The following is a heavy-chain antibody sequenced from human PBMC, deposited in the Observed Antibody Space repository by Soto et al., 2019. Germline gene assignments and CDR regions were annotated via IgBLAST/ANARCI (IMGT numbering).Heavy chain of an antibody. D-gene: IGHD3-3*01. Sequence: PXETLSLTCTISGCAIGSHYWTWIRQPSGKGLEWIGRIYGSGSTKYNPSLQSRVTMSLDTSKNQFSLRLESVTAADTAVYYCARGQRFYDWFDPWAQATLVTVSS. CDR1: GCAIGSHY. J-gene: IGHJ5*02. CDR2: IYGSGST. CDR3: ARGQRFYDWFDP. V-gene: IGHV4-4*07.